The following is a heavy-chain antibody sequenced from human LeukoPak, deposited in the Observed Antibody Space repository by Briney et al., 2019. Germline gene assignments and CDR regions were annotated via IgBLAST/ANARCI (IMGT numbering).Heavy chain of an antibody. CDR3: ARHDHGSGSYYN. J-gene: IGHJ4*02. CDR2: ISSSSSNI. Sequence: GRSLRLSCAASGFTFSNYDMNWVRQAPGKGLEWVSYISSSSSNIYYADSVKGRFTISRDNAKNSLYLQMNSLRDEDTAVYYCARHDHGSGSYYNWGQGTLVTVSS. D-gene: IGHD3-10*01. V-gene: IGHV3-48*02. CDR1: GFTFSNYD.